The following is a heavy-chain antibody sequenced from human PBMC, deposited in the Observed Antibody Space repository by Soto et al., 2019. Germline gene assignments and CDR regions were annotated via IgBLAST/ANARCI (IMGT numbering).Heavy chain of an antibody. J-gene: IGHJ4*02. V-gene: IGHV5-10-1*01. Sequence: GESLKISCKGSGYSFTSYWISWVRQMPGKGLEWMGRIDPSDSYTNYSPPFQGHVTISADKSISTAYLQWSSLKASDTAMYYCARRGARELHFDCWGQGTLVTVSS. CDR2: IDPSDSYT. CDR3: ARRGARELHFDC. D-gene: IGHD1-26*01. CDR1: GYSFTSYW.